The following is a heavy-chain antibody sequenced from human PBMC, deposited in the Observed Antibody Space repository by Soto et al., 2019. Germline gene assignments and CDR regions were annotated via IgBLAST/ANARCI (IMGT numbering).Heavy chain of an antibody. J-gene: IGHJ6*03. D-gene: IGHD3-10*01. CDR2: INPNSGGT. CDR1: GYTFTGYY. CDR3: AREIRGVINAFYYNYMDV. Sequence: ASVKVSCKASGYTFTGYYMHWVRQAPGQGLEWMGWINPNSGGTNYAQKFQGWVTMTRDTSISTAYMELSRLRSDDTAVYYCAREIRGVINAFYYNYMDVWGKGTTVTVSS. V-gene: IGHV1-2*04.